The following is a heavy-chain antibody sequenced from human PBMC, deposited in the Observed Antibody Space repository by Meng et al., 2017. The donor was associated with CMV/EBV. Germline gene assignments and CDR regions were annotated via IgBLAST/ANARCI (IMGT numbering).Heavy chain of an antibody. Sequence: GGSLRLSCAASGFTFSSYAMHWVRQAPGKGLERVAVISYDGSNKYYADSVKGRFTISRDNSKNTLYLQMNSLRAEDTAVYYCARDSRGVSLEGKYDFWSGGYGMDVWGQGTTVTVSS. D-gene: IGHD3-3*01. CDR3: ARDSRGVSLEGKYDFWSGGYGMDV. CDR1: GFTFSSYA. J-gene: IGHJ6*02. V-gene: IGHV3-30-3*01. CDR2: ISYDGSNK.